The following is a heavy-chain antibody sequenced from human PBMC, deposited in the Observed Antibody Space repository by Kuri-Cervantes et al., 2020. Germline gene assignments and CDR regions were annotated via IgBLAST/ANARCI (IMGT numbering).Heavy chain of an antibody. CDR2: IKPDSGVT. D-gene: IGHD2-21*02. CDR3: ARVHGDVPQ. V-gene: IGHV1-2*02. CDR1: GYTFTDYS. J-gene: IGHJ1*01. Sequence: ASVKVSCKASGYTFTDYSIHWVRQAPGQGLEWMGWIKPDSGVTNYAQKFQGRVTMTRDTSISTAYMELSRLRSDDTAVYYCARVHGDVPQWGQGTLVTVSS.